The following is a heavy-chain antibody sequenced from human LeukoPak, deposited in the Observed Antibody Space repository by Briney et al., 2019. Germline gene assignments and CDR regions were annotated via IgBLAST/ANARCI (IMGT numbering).Heavy chain of an antibody. D-gene: IGHD2-21*01. CDR3: ARDSPNEGMLWWSIDY. CDR2: ISSSSSYI. CDR1: GGSISSSNW. Sequence: ETLSLTCAVSGGSISSSNWWSWVRQAPGKGLEWVSSISSSSSYIYYSDSVKGRFTISRDNARKSLYLQMNSLRAEDTAVYYCARDSPNEGMLWWSIDYWGQGTLVTVSS. J-gene: IGHJ4*02. V-gene: IGHV3-21*01.